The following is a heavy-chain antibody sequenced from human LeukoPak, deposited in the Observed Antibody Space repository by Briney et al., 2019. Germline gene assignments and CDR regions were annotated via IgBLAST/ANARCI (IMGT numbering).Heavy chain of an antibody. D-gene: IGHD2-2*01. CDR3: AKAYCSSTSCRYFDY. J-gene: IGHJ4*02. CDR1: GFTFSSYS. Sequence: GGSLRLSCAASGFTFSSYSMNWVRQAPGKGLEWVSYISRSSNSIYYADSVKGRFTVSRDNAKDSLYLQMNSLRAEDTAVYYCAKAYCSSTSCRYFDYWGQGTLVTVSS. V-gene: IGHV3-48*01. CDR2: ISRSSNSI.